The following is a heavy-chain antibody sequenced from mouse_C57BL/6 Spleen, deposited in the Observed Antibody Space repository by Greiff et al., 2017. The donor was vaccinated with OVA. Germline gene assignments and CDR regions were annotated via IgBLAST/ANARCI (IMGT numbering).Heavy chain of an antibody. CDR3: SRQIRDYFDY. CDR1: GFTFSSYG. CDR2: ISSGGSYT. Sequence: EVQLVESGGDLVKPGGSLKLSCAASGFTFSSYGMSWVRQTPDKRLEWVATISSGGSYTYYPDNVKGRFTISRDNAKNTLYLQMSSLKSEDTAMYYYSRQIRDYFDYWGQGTTLTVSS. J-gene: IGHJ2*01. V-gene: IGHV5-6*01.